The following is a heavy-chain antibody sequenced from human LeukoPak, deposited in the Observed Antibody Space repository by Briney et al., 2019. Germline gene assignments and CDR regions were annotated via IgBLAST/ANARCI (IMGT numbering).Heavy chain of an antibody. V-gene: IGHV4-39*01. J-gene: IGHJ4*02. D-gene: IGHD5-18*01. CDR1: GGSISSSSAY. Sequence: SETLSLTCTVSGGSISSSSAYWGWIRQPPGKGLEWIGSIYYSKNTYYNPSLKSRVTISADTSKNQFSLTLGSVSATDTAVYYCVSPRGFSYGYFDYWGQGTLVTVSP. CDR2: IYYSKNT. CDR3: VSPRGFSYGYFDY.